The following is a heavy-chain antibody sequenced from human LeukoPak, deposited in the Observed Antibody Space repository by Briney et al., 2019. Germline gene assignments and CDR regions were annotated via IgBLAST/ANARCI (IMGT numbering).Heavy chain of an antibody. CDR3: ARGVQQQLIYYFDS. D-gene: IGHD6-13*01. V-gene: IGHV1-18*01. J-gene: IGHJ4*02. Sequence: ASVKVSCKASGYTFTSYGISWVRQAPGQGLEWMGWISAYNGNTNYAQKLQGRVTMTTDTSTSTAYMELRSLRSDDTAVYNCARGVQQQLIYYFDSWGQGTLVTVSS. CDR1: GYTFTSYG. CDR2: ISAYNGNT.